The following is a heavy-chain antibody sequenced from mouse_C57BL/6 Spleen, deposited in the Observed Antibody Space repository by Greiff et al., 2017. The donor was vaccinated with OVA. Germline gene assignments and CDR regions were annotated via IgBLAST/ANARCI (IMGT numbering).Heavy chain of an antibody. D-gene: IGHD1-1*01. J-gene: IGHJ1*03. V-gene: IGHV10-1*01. CDR1: GFSFNTYA. CDR2: IRRKSNNYAT. Sequence: EVQGVESGGGLVQPKGSLKLSCAASGFSFNTYAMNWVRQAPGKGLEWVARIRRKSNNYATYYADSVKDRLTISRDDSESMLYLQMNNLKTEDTAMYYCVKDYYYYSSSPLRYFDVWGTGTTVTVSS. CDR3: VKDYYYYSSSPLRYFDV.